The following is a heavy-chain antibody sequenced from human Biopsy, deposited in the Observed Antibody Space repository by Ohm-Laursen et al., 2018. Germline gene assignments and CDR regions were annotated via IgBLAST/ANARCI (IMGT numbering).Heavy chain of an antibody. CDR2: INQAGTT. Sequence: GTLSLTCAVFGKTFSDYQWSWIRQPPGKGLEWIGQINQAGTTNYNPSLKSRISISADASKYEYSLRLTSVTAADTAVYLCGNEVHGRDYWGLGAQVTVSS. D-gene: IGHD2-15*01. CDR3: GNEVHGRDY. CDR1: GKTFSDYQ. J-gene: IGHJ4*02. V-gene: IGHV4-34*08.